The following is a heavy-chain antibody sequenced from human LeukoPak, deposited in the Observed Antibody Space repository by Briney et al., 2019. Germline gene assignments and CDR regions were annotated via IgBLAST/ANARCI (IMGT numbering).Heavy chain of an antibody. D-gene: IGHD3-9*01. J-gene: IGHJ5*02. V-gene: IGHV1-69*13. Sequence: SVKVSCKASGGTFSSYAISWVRQAPGRGLEWMGGIIPIFGTANYAQKFQGRVTITADESTSTAYMELSSLRSEDTAVYYCAREAPYFDWLFGWFDPWGQGTLVTVSS. CDR1: GGTFSSYA. CDR2: IIPIFGTA. CDR3: AREAPYFDWLFGWFDP.